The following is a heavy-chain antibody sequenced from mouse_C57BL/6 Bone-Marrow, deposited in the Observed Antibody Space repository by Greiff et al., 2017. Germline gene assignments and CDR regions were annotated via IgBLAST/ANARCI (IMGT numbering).Heavy chain of an antibody. CDR3: AIGNDGYRTFAMDY. J-gene: IGHJ4*01. Sequence: QVQLKQSGAELARPGASVKLSCKASGYTFTSYGISWVKQRTGQGLEWIGEIYPRSGTPYYNEKFKGKATLTADKSSSTAYMELLSLTSDDSAVYFGAIGNDGYRTFAMDYWGQGTSVTVS. CDR1: GYTFTSYG. CDR2: IYPRSGTP. D-gene: IGHD2-3*01. V-gene: IGHV1-81*01.